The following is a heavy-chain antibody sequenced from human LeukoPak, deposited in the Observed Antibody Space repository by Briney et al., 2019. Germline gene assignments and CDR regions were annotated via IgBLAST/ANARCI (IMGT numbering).Heavy chain of an antibody. CDR1: GGSISSSSYY. D-gene: IGHD3-9*01. CDR2: IYYSGST. V-gene: IGHV4-39*01. J-gene: IGHJ5*02. Sequence: SETLSLTCTVSGGSISSSSYYWGWIRQPPGKGLEWIGSIYYSGSTYYNPSLKSRVTISVDTSKNQFSLKLSSVTAADTAVYYCARSTYYDILTGYDQGWFDPWGQGTLVTVSS. CDR3: ARSTYYDILTGYDQGWFDP.